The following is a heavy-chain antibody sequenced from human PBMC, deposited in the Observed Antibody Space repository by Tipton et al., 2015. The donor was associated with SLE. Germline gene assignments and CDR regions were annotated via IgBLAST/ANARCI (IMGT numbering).Heavy chain of an antibody. Sequence: VQLVQSGVEVKKPGESLQISCKGSGYNFISSWIAWVRQMPGKGLEWMGIIYPGDSETRYSPSFQGQITISADTSISTVYLQLRSLKASDSAIYYCARQSISVALDYWGQGTLVTVSS. CDR2: IYPGDSET. CDR3: ARQSISVALDY. CDR1: GYNFISSW. V-gene: IGHV5-51*01. J-gene: IGHJ4*02. D-gene: IGHD2-21*01.